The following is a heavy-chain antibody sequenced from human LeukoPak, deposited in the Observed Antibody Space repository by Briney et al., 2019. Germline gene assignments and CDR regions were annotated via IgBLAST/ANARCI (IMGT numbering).Heavy chain of an antibody. V-gene: IGHV3-74*01. CDR2: INRDGSST. J-gene: IGHJ4*02. D-gene: IGHD5-12*01. CDR3: ARGGYSGYNFDY. Sequence: GGSLRLSCATSGFTFSSYWMHWVRQAPGKGLVWISRINRDGSSTSYADSVRGRFTTSRDNAKNPLYLQMNSLRAEDTAVYFCARGGYSGYNFDYWGQGTLVTVSS. CDR1: GFTFSSYW.